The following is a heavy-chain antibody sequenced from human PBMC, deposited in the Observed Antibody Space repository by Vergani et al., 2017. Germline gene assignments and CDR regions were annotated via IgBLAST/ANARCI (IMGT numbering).Heavy chain of an antibody. CDR3: ARGQTYYYDSSGYVIDY. Sequence: QVQLQQWGAGLLKPSETLSLTCAVYGGSFSGYYWSWIRQPPGKGLEWIGEINHSGSTNYNPSLKSRVTISVDTSKNQFSLKLSSVTAADTAVYYCARGQTYYYDSSGYVIDYWGQGTLVTVSS. J-gene: IGHJ4*02. CDR1: GGSFSGYY. V-gene: IGHV4-34*01. CDR2: INHSGST. D-gene: IGHD3-22*01.